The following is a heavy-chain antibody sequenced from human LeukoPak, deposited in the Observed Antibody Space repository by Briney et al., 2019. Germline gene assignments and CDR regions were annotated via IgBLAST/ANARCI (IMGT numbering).Heavy chain of an antibody. CDR1: GYTFTSYA. CDR3: ARDRGLWIRPKIAAAGIGY. J-gene: IGHJ4*02. V-gene: IGHV7-4-1*02. CDR2: INTNTGNP. Sequence: ASVKVSCKASGYTFTSYAMNWVRQAPGQGLEWMGWINTNTGNPTYAQGFTGRFVFSLDTSVSTAYLQISSLKAEDTAVYYCARDRGLWIRPKIAAAGIGYWGQGTLVTVSS. D-gene: IGHD6-13*01.